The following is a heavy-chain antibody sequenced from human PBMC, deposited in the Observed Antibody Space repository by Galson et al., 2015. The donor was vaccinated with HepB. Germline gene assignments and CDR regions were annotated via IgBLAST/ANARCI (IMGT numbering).Heavy chain of an antibody. CDR1: GGTFSSYA. Sequence: SVKVSCKASGGTFSSYAISWVRQAPGQGLEWMGRIIPILGIANYAQKFQGRVTITADKSTSTAYMELSSLRSEDTAVYYCARDDYYGSGSYYNGYNWFDPWGQGTLVTVSS. J-gene: IGHJ5*02. D-gene: IGHD3-10*01. V-gene: IGHV1-69*04. CDR3: ARDDYYGSGSYYNGYNWFDP. CDR2: IIPILGIA.